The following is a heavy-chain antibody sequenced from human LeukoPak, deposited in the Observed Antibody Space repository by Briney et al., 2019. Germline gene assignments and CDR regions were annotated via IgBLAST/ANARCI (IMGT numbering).Heavy chain of an antibody. CDR1: GYTFTSYY. J-gene: IGHJ6*03. V-gene: IGHV1-46*01. D-gene: IGHD6-25*01. CDR3: AREVLDSTGHGYYYMDV. CDR2: INPSGGST. Sequence: ASVKVSCKASGYTFTSYYMHWVRQAPGQGLEWMRIINPSGGSTSYAQKFQGRVTMTRDTSTSTVYMELSSLRSEDTAVYYCAREVLDSTGHGYYYMDVWGKGTTVTVSS.